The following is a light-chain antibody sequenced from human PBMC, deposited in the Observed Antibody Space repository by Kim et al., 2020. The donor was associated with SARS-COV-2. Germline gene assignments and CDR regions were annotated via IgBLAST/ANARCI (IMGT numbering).Light chain of an antibody. CDR2: GTS. CDR3: HQYDLSPWT. Sequence: CPGGGAALSCRTGKKVSSPYLAWYQQKPGQSPRLVIFGTSTRATAIPERFSGSGSGTEFTLTISRLEPEDFAVYYCHQYDLSPWTFGQGTKVDIK. V-gene: IGKV3-20*01. J-gene: IGKJ1*01. CDR1: KKVSSPY.